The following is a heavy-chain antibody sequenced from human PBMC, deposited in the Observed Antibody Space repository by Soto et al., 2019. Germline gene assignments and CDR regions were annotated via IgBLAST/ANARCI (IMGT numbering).Heavy chain of an antibody. CDR1: GGTFGSYA. V-gene: IGHV1-69*06. D-gene: IGHD3-16*02. J-gene: IGHJ5*02. CDR2: IIPIFGTA. CDR3: ARSYCDYVWGSYRYDGNWFDP. Sequence: SVKVSCKASGGTFGSYAISWVREAPGQGLEWMGGIIPIFGTANYAQKFQGRVTITADKSTSTAYMELSSLRSDDTAVYYCARSYCDYVWGSYRYDGNWFDPWGQGTLVTVSS.